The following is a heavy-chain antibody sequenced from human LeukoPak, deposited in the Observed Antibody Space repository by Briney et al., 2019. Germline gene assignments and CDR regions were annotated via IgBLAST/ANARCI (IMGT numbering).Heavy chain of an antibody. J-gene: IGHJ3*02. V-gene: IGHV4-61*02. CDR2: IYTSGST. D-gene: IGHD5-18*01. CDR3: ARDPIYSSDAFDI. Sequence: KPSETLSLTCTVSGGSISSGSYYWSWIRQPAGKGLEWFGRIYTSGSTNYNPSLKSRVTISVDTSKNPFSLKLSSVTAADTAVYYCARDPIYSSDAFDIWGQGTMVTVSS. CDR1: GGSISSGSYY.